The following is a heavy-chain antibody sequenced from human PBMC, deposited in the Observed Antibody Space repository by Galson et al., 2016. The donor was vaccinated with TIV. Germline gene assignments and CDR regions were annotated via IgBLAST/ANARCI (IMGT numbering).Heavy chain of an antibody. V-gene: IGHV3-15*01. Sequence: SLRLSCAASGFTFSNAWMSWVRQAPGKGLEWVGRTKSKTAGGTTDYAAPVTGRFTIARDDSKNTLDLQINSLKTEDTAVYYCATDGVKPFDIWVQGTMVTFSS. CDR2: TKSKTAGGTT. CDR1: GFTFSNAW. CDR3: ATDGVKPFDI. D-gene: IGHD3-16*01. J-gene: IGHJ3*02.